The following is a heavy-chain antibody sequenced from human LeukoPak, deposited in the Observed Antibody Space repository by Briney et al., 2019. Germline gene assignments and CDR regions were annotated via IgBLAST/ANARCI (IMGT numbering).Heavy chain of an antibody. J-gene: IGHJ6*03. CDR1: GFTFSSYW. Sequence: PGGSLRLSCAASGFTFSSYWMHWVRQAPGKGLVWVSRINSDGSSTSYADSVKGRFTISRDSAKNTLYLQMNSLRAEDTAVYYCSGYPYYYYMDVWGKGTTVTVSS. D-gene: IGHD6-25*01. CDR3: SGYPYYYYMDV. V-gene: IGHV3-74*01. CDR2: INSDGSST.